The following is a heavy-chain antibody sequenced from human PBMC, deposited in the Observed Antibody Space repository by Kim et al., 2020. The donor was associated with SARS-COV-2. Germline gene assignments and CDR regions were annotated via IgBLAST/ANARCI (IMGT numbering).Heavy chain of an antibody. V-gene: IGHV3-30*04. CDR1: GFTFSSYA. D-gene: IGHD3-3*01. J-gene: IGHJ5*02. CDR2: ISYDGSNK. CDR3: ARDHLSRFFWSGYYNTWFDP. Sequence: GGSLRLSCAASGFTFSSYAMHWVRQAPGKGLEWVAVISYDGSNKYYADSVKGRFTISRDNSKNTLYLQMNSLRAEDTAVYYCARDHLSRFFWSGYYNTWFDPWGEGTLVTVSS.